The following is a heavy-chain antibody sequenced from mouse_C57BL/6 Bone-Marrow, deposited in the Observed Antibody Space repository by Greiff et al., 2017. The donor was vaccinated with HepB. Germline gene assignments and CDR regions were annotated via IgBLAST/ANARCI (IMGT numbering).Heavy chain of an antibody. CDR1: GFTFSSYA. V-gene: IGHV5-4*01. J-gene: IGHJ2*01. Sequence: EVKLVESGGGLVKPGGSLKLSCAASGFTFSSYAMSWVRQTPEKRLEWVATISDGGSYTYYPDNVKGRFTISRDNAKNNLYLQMSHLKSEDTAMYYCARDRDYYSTRDYWGQGTTLTVSS. CDR3: ARDRDYYSTRDY. D-gene: IGHD2-5*01. CDR2: ISDGGSYT.